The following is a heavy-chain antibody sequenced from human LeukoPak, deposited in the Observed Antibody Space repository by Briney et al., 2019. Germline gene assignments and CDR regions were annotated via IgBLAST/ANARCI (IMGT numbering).Heavy chain of an antibody. Sequence: GGSLRLSCAASGFTFSSYAMSWVRQAPGKGLGWVSTISGSGGSTYYADSVKGRFTISRDNSKNTLYLQMNSLRAEDTAVYYCAKVRNWGVIVIPHFDYWGQGTLVTVSS. J-gene: IGHJ4*02. CDR1: GFTFSSYA. CDR3: AKVRNWGVIVIPHFDY. D-gene: IGHD3-16*02. V-gene: IGHV3-23*01. CDR2: ISGSGGST.